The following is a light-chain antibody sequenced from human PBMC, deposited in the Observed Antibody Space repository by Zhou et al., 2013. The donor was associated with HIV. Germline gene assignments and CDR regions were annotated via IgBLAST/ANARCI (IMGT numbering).Light chain of an antibody. CDR3: QQRNSWPIT. CDR1: QSISND. Sequence: DIQMTQSPSSLSASVGDRVTITCRASQSISNDLNWYQQKPGKAPKFLIYSASNLQTGVPSRFSGSGSGIEFTLTISRLEPEDFAVYYCQQRNSWPITFGQGTRLEIK. CDR2: SAS. V-gene: IGKV1-39*01. J-gene: IGKJ5*01.